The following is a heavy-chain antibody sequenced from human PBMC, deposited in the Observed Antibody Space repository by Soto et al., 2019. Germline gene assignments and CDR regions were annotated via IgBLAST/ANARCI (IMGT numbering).Heavy chain of an antibody. CDR1: GFTFSTYN. Sequence: PGGSLRLSCVTSGFTFSTYNMHWVRQAPGKGLEWVAVVWYDESMKFYADSVKGRFIISRDNSRDTLYLHMNSLRDEDTAVYYCAKATLRVVHPLVFDYWGQGSLVTVSS. CDR2: VWYDESMK. CDR3: AKATLRVVHPLVFDY. J-gene: IGHJ4*02. D-gene: IGHD3-3*01. V-gene: IGHV3-33*06.